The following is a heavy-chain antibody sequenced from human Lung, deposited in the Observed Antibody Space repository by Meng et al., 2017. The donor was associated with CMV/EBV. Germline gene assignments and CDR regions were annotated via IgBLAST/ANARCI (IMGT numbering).Heavy chain of an antibody. D-gene: IGHD2-15*01. CDR2: INTNTGNP. CDR1: GYTFTSYA. Sequence: QVHVGQSWSKLKKPGASVKVSCKASGYTFTSYAMNWVRQAPGQGLEWMGWINTNTGNPTYAQGFTGRFVFSLDTSVSTAYLQISSLKAADTAVYYCARLYCSGGSCYTIDYWGQGTLVTVSS. CDR3: ARLYCSGGSCYTIDY. J-gene: IGHJ4*02. V-gene: IGHV7-4-1*02.